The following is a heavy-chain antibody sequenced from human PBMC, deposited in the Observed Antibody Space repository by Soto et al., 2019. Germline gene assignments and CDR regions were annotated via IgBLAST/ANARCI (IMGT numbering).Heavy chain of an antibody. D-gene: IGHD6-19*01. CDR2: IYYSGST. CDR3: ARIIAVAGTSYYYYYMDV. Sequence: PSETLSLTCTVSGGSISSYYWSWIRQPPGKGLEWIGYIYYSGSTNYNPSLKSRVTISVDTSKNQFSLKLSSVTAADTAVYYCARIIAVAGTSYYYYYMDVWGKGTTVTV. V-gene: IGHV4-59*01. J-gene: IGHJ6*03. CDR1: GGSISSYY.